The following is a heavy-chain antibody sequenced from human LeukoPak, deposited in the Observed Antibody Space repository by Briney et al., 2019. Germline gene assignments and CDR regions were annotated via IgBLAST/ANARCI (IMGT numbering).Heavy chain of an antibody. CDR3: AKDFRVAASGTGGWFDP. CDR1: GFTFSSHA. CDR2: ISGSGANT. D-gene: IGHD6-13*01. V-gene: IGHV3-23*01. Sequence: GGSLRLSCAASGFTFSSHAMNWFRQAPGKGLEWVSGISGSGANTYYADSVKGRFTISRDNSKNTLSLQMNSLRVGDTAVYYCAKDFRVAASGTGGWFDPWGQGTLVTVSS. J-gene: IGHJ5*02.